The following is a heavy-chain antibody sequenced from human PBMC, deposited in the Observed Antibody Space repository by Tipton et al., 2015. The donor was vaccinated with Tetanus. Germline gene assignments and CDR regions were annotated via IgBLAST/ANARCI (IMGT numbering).Heavy chain of an antibody. V-gene: IGHV3-9*01. CDR2: ISWDSGSI. Sequence: LSLTCTVSGVSVMSGEYFWSWVRHLPGKGLEWVSSISWDSGSIVYADSMKGRFSISRDNAENSLYLQMNSLRAEDTALYYCAKDRRTYDFWSGHYRGLYGMDVWGQGTTVTVSS. CDR1: GVSVMSGEYF. J-gene: IGHJ6*02. D-gene: IGHD3-3*01. CDR3: AKDRRTYDFWSGHYRGLYGMDV.